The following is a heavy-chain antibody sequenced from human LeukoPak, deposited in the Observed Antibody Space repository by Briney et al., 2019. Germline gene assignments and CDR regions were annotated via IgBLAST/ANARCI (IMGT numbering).Heavy chain of an antibody. CDR3: AREGRMGTADAFDV. V-gene: IGHV3-13*01. D-gene: IGHD1-14*01. CDR2: VGIAADT. Sequence: GGSLRLSCAASGFTFNNYEMHWVRQTAGKGLEWVSAVGIAADTFYAGSVKGRFSISRDDAESSLFLQMNSLRAGDTAVYYCAREGRMGTADAFDVWGQGTMVTVSS. J-gene: IGHJ3*01. CDR1: GFTFNNYE.